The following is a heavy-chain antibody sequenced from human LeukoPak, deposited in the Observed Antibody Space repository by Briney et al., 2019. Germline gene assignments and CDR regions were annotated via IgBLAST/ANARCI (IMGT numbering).Heavy chain of an antibody. CDR1: GGSISSSNW. CDR2: IYHSRST. Sequence: PSETLSLTCAVSGGSISSSNWWRWVRQPPGKGLEWIGVIYHSRSTYYNPSLKSRITISVDNSKNQFSLKLSSVTAEDTGVYYWARDLSSGWPYYCYMDVWGKGTTVTVSS. D-gene: IGHD6-19*01. V-gene: IGHV4-4*02. CDR3: ARDLSSGWPYYCYMDV. J-gene: IGHJ6*03.